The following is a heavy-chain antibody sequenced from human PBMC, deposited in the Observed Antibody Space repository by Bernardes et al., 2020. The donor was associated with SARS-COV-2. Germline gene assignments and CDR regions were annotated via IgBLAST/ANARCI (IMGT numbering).Heavy chain of an antibody. CDR2: THYSGRT. J-gene: IGHJ5*02. V-gene: IGHV4-39*01. CDR1: GGSISSSSYY. D-gene: IGHD2-15*01. CDR3: ARHSAWGGKWSDP. Sequence: SAILFPSCTVSGGSISSSSYYWGWLRQPPGKGLEWIGSTHYSGRTYSNPSLTSRVTISVDTPKNHFSLKLTSVTAADTAVYYCARHSAWGGKWSDPWGQGTLVTFS.